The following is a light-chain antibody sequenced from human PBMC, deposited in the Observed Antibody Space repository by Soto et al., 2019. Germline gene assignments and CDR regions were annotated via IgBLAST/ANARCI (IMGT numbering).Light chain of an antibody. Sequence: EIVMTQSPATLSVSPGERATLSCRASQSVSSNLAWYQQKPGQAPRLLIYGASTRATGVPARFSGSGSGTEFTLTISSLQSEDFAVYYCQQYNKWPPFTFGPGTKEDIK. CDR3: QQYNKWPPFT. J-gene: IGKJ3*01. V-gene: IGKV3D-15*01. CDR1: QSVSSN. CDR2: GAS.